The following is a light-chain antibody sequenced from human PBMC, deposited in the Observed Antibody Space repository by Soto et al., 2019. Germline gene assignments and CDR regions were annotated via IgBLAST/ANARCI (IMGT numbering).Light chain of an antibody. J-gene: IGKJ3*01. V-gene: IGKV1-16*02. CDR1: QGIDKY. Sequence: DIQMTQSPSSLSASVGDRVTITCRSSQGIDKYLAWFQQNPGRAPKCLIYAASSLQTGVPSKCSGSGSGTDFTLTISSLQPDEFANYYCQQYTSYPLTFGPGTKVDVK. CDR2: AAS. CDR3: QQYTSYPLT.